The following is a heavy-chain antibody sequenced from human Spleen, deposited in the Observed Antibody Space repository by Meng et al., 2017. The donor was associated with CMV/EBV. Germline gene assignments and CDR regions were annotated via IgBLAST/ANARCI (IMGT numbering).Heavy chain of an antibody. J-gene: IGHJ4*02. D-gene: IGHD2-8*01. CDR1: GFTFSSYT. CDR2: ISSSSSYI. V-gene: IGHV3-21*04. CDR3: ARVSQKWTFDY. Sequence: GGSLRLSCAASGFTFSSYTMNWVRQAPGKGLEWVSSISSSSSYIYYADSVKGRFTISRDDAKKSLYLQINSLSAEDTALYYCARVSQKWTFDYWGQGALVTVSS.